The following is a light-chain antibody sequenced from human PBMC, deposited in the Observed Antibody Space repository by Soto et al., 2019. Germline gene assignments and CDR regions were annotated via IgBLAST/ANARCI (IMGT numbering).Light chain of an antibody. CDR3: KPRSNWQIT. J-gene: IGKJ5*01. Sequence: EIVLTQSPATLSLSPGERATLSCRASQSVSSYLAWYQQKPGQAPRLLIYDASNRATGIPARFSGSGSGTDLTLTISSLEPEDFAVYYCKPRSNWQITFGQGTRLEIK. CDR2: DAS. V-gene: IGKV3-11*01. CDR1: QSVSSY.